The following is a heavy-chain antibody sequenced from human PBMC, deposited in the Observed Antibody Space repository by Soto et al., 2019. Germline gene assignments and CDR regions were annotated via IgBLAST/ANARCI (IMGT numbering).Heavy chain of an antibody. J-gene: IGHJ6*02. D-gene: IGHD3-9*01. Sequence: QITLKESGPALVKPTQTLTLTCTFSGFSLSTSGVGVGWIRQPPGKALEWLGVIYWDDDKRYSPSLKSRLTITKDTSKNQVVLTITSMHPVDTATYYFAHSTGYDILTGCNRWGEYGMDVWGRGTTVTVSS. CDR3: AHSTGYDILTGCNRWGEYGMDV. V-gene: IGHV2-5*02. CDR2: IYWDDDK. CDR1: GFSLSTSGVG.